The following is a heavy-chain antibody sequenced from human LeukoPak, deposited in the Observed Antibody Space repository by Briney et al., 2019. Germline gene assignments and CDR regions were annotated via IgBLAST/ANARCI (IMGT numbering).Heavy chain of an antibody. CDR2: ISYDGSNK. J-gene: IGHJ4*02. CDR3: ARDSELRRH. D-gene: IGHD1-7*01. Sequence: GGSLRLSCAASGFTFSSYAMHWVRQAPGKGLEWVAVISYDGSNKYYADSVKGRFTISRDNSKNTLYLQMNSLRAEDTAVYYCARDSELRRHWGQGTLVTVSS. V-gene: IGHV3-30*04. CDR1: GFTFSSYA.